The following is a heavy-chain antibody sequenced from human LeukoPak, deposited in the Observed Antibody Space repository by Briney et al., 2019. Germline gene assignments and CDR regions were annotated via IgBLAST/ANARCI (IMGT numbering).Heavy chain of an antibody. CDR2: IYYSGST. CDR3: ATGGQIVVVPAATQDY. V-gene: IGHV4-39*01. Sequence: SETLSLTCTVSGGSISSSSYYWGWIRQPPGKGLEWIGSIYYSGSTYYNPSLKSRVTISVDTSKNQFSLKLSSVTAADTAVYNCATGGQIVVVPAATQDYWGQGTLVTVSS. D-gene: IGHD2-2*01. J-gene: IGHJ4*02. CDR1: GGSISSSSYY.